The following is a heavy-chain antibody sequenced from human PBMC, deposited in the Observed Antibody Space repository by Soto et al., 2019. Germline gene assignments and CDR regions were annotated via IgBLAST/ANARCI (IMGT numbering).Heavy chain of an antibody. D-gene: IGHD4-17*01. CDR1: GFTFSSYS. V-gene: IGHV3-21*01. Sequence: PGGSLRLSCAASGFTFSSYSMNWVRQAPGKGLEWVSSISSSSSYIYYADSVKGRFTISRDNAKNSLYLQMNSLRAEDTAVYYCARDFRGDYDLGTFDYWGQGTLVTVSS. J-gene: IGHJ4*02. CDR3: ARDFRGDYDLGTFDY. CDR2: ISSSSSYI.